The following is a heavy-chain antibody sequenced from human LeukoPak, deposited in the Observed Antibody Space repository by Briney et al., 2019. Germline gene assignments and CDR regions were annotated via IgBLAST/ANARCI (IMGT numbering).Heavy chain of an antibody. CDR1: GGSFSGYY. J-gene: IGHJ3*02. CDR2: INHSGST. Sequence: PSETLSLTCAVYGGSFSGYYWSWIRQPPGKGLEWIGEINHSGSTNYNPSLKSRVTISVDTSKNQFSLKLSSVTAADTAVYYCARHYKVLNRAFDIWGQGTMVTVSS. CDR3: ARHYKVLNRAFDI. D-gene: IGHD1-1*01. V-gene: IGHV4-34*01.